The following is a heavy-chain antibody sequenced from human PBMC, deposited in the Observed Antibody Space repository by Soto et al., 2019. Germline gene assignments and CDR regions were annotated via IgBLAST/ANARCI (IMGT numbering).Heavy chain of an antibody. J-gene: IGHJ6*02. V-gene: IGHV3-13*01. CDR3: ARDRSGAAAGRYYYYYGMDV. Sequence: PGGSLRLSCAASGFTFSSYDMHWVRQATGKGLEWVSAIGTAGDTYYPGSVKGRFTISRENAKNSLYLQMNSLRAEDTAVYYCARDRSGAAAGRYYYYYGMDVWGQGTTVTVSS. CDR2: IGTAGDT. D-gene: IGHD6-13*01. CDR1: GFTFSSYD.